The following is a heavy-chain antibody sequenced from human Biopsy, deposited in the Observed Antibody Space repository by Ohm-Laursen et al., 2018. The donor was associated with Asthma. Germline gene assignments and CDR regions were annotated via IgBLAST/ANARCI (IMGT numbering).Heavy chain of an antibody. D-gene: IGHD3-9*01. V-gene: IGHV3-30-3*01. CDR3: SRDTLGYYFDI. CDR1: GTHFGRYN. CDR2: ITFDGSTQ. J-gene: IGHJ4*02. Sequence: SLRLSCSAFGTHFGRYNMHWARQAPGKGLEWVAVITFDGSTQHYGDSVKGRFTISRDNSKNMLFLQMNSLRAEDTAVYYCSRDTLGYYFDIWGQGTQVTVSS.